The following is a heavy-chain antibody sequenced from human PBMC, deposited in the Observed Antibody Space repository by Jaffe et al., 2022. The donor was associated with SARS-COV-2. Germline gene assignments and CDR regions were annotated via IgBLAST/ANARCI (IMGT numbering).Heavy chain of an antibody. Sequence: EVQLVESGGGVVRPGGSLRLSCAASGFTFEDYIMGWVRQVPGKGLEWVSVISWNGGSTGYADSVKGRFTISRDNAKNSLNLQMNSLRAGDSALYYCARDPNGAGELYFDNWGQGTLVTVSS. CDR2: ISWNGGST. V-gene: IGHV3-20*04. CDR3: ARDPNGAGELYFDN. D-gene: IGHD3-16*01. CDR1: GFTFEDYI. J-gene: IGHJ4*02.